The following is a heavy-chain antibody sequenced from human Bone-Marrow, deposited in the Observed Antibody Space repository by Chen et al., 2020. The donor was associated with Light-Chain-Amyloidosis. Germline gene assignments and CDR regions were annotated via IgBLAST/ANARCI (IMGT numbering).Heavy chain of an antibody. CDR1: GGSISSGGYY. V-gene: IGHV4-31*03. J-gene: IGHJ6*02. Sequence: QVQLQESGPGLVKPSQTLSLTCSVSGGSISSGGYYWSWIRQHPGKGLEWLGYIYYTGSTYYKPSLRGRVTMSVDTSKNQFSLRVNSVTAADTAIYYCARLDYGGSTRYYYGMDVWGQGTTVTVSS. CDR2: IYYTGST. D-gene: IGHD4-17*01. CDR3: ARLDYGGSTRYYYGMDV.